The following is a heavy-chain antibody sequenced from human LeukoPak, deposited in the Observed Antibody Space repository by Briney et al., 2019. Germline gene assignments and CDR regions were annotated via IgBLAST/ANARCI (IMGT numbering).Heavy chain of an antibody. Sequence: PSETLSLTCTVSGGSISSSSDYWGWIRQPPGKGLEWTGSIYYSGSTYNNPSLKSRVTISVDTSKNQFSLKLSSVTAADTAVYYCARHDGPRVYSEFDPWGQGTLVTVSS. J-gene: IGHJ5*02. CDR3: ARHDGPRVYSEFDP. CDR2: IYYSGST. CDR1: GGSISSSSDY. D-gene: IGHD6-13*01. V-gene: IGHV4-39*01.